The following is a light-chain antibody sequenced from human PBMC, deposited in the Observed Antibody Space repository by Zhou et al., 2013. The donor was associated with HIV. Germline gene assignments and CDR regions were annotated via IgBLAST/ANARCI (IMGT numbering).Light chain of an antibody. CDR1: QSVSSY. J-gene: IGKJ4*01. Sequence: EIVLTQSPATLSLSPGERATLSCRASQSVSSYLAWYQQKPGQAPRLLIYDASNRATGIPDRFSGGGSGTDFTLTISSLEPEDFAVYYCQQRSNWLTFGGGTKVEIK. V-gene: IGKV3-11*01. CDR3: QQRSNWLT. CDR2: DAS.